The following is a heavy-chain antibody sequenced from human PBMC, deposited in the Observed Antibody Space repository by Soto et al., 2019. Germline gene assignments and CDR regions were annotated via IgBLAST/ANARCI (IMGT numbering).Heavy chain of an antibody. V-gene: IGHV4-34*01. CDR2: INHSGST. CDR1: GGSFSGYY. J-gene: IGHJ3*02. Sequence: SETLSLTCAVYGGSFSGYYWSWIRQPPGKGLEWIGEINHSGSTNYNPSLKSRVTISVDTSKNQFSLKLSSVTAADTAVYYCAMGNFIAVAGTNAFDIWGQGTMVTVSS. CDR3: AMGNFIAVAGTNAFDI. D-gene: IGHD6-19*01.